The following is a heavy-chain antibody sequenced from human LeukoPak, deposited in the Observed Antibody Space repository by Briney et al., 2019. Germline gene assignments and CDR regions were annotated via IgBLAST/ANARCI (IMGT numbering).Heavy chain of an antibody. CDR1: GGSFSGYY. CDR2: INHSGST. J-gene: IGHJ4*02. V-gene: IGHV4-34*01. CDR3: ARGDILTGSFDY. Sequence: SETLSLTCAVYGGSFSGYYWSWIRQPPGKGLEWIGEINHSGSTNYNPSLKSRVTISVDTSKNQFSLKLSSVTAADTAVYYCARGDILTGSFDYWGQGTLITASS. D-gene: IGHD3-9*01.